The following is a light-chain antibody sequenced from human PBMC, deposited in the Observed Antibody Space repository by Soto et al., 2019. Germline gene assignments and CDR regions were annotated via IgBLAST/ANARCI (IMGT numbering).Light chain of an antibody. CDR1: SSDVGGYNY. J-gene: IGLJ1*01. CDR3: SSYTSSSTPYV. Sequence: QSALTQPASVSGSPGQSITISCTGTSSDVGGYNYVSWYQHHPGKAPKLMIYDVSNRPSGVSNRFSGSKSGNTASLTISGLQAEDEADYYCSSYTSSSTPYVFGTGNKVTVL. V-gene: IGLV2-14*03. CDR2: DVS.